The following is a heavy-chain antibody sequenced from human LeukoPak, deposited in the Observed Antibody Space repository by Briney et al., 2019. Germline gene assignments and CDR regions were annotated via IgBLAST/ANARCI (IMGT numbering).Heavy chain of an antibody. V-gene: IGHV5-51*01. Sequence: GESLKISCKGSGYSFTSYWIGWVRHMPGKGLEWMGIIYPADSDTRYSPSFQGQVTISVDKSISTAYLQWSSLKASDTAIYYCAGRGTGTTLAFDYWGQGTLVTVSS. J-gene: IGHJ4*02. CDR1: GYSFTSYW. CDR3: AGRGTGTTLAFDY. D-gene: IGHD1-1*01. CDR2: IYPADSDT.